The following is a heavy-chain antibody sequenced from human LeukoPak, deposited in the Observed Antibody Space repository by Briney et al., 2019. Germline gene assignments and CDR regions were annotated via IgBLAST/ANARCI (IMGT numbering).Heavy chain of an antibody. V-gene: IGHV4-59*05. J-gene: IGHJ4*02. CDR2: IYYSGST. D-gene: IGHD6-19*01. CDR3: ASDSSGYSYFDY. CDR1: GGSITSFY. Sequence: SETLSLTCTVSGGSITSFYWSWIRQPPGKGLEWIGSIYYSGSTYYNPSLKSRVSISVDTSKNQFSLKLTSVTAADTAVYYCASDSSGYSYFDYWGQGTLVTVSS.